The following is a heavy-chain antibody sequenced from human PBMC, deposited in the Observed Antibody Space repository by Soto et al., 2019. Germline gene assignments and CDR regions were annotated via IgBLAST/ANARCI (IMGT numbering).Heavy chain of an antibody. CDR1: GDSISTVDYF. CDR3: ARGRYCLTGRCFPNWFDS. J-gene: IGHJ5*01. V-gene: IGHV4-30-4*01. D-gene: IGHD2-15*01. Sequence: LSLTCSVSGDSISTVDYFWAWIRQPPGQALEYIGYIYKSTTTYYNPSFESRVAVSLDTSKSQFSLTVTSVTAADTAVYFCARGRYCLTGRCFPNWFDSWGQGTLVTVSS. CDR2: IYKSTTT.